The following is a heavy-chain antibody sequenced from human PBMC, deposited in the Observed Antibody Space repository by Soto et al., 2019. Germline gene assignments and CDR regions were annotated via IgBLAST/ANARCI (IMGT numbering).Heavy chain of an antibody. Sequence: PSETLSLTCTVSGGSISSYYWSWIRQPPGKGLEWIGYIYYSGSTNYNPSLKSRVTISVDTSKNQFSLKLSSVTAADTAVYYCARYYYDSSGYYPETSWFDTWGQGTLVTVSS. CDR3: ARYYYDSSGYYPETSWFDT. CDR1: GGSISSYY. CDR2: IYYSGST. J-gene: IGHJ5*02. D-gene: IGHD3-22*01. V-gene: IGHV4-59*01.